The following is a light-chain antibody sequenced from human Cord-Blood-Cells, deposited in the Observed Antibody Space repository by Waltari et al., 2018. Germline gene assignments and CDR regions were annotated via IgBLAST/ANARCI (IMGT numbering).Light chain of an antibody. Sequence: QSALTQPPSVSGSPGQSVTISCTGTSSDVGGYNHVSWYQQHPGKAPKLMIYEGSKRPSGVPNRFSGSKSGNTASLTISGLQAEDEADYYCSSYAGSSNWVFGGGTKLTVL. V-gene: IGLV2-23*01. J-gene: IGLJ3*02. CDR1: SSDVGGYNH. CDR2: EGS. CDR3: SSYAGSSNWV.